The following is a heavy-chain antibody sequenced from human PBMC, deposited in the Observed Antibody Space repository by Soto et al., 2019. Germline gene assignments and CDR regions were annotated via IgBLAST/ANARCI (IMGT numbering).Heavy chain of an antibody. D-gene: IGHD1-20*01. Sequence: ASVKVSCKASGGTFSSYAISWVRQAPGQGLEWMGGIIPIFGTANYAQKFQGRVTITADESTSTAYMELSSLRSEDTAVYYCVRGDYNWNFDYWGQGTLVTVSS. CDR1: GGTFSSYA. CDR3: VRGDYNWNFDY. V-gene: IGHV1-69*13. J-gene: IGHJ4*02. CDR2: IIPIFGTA.